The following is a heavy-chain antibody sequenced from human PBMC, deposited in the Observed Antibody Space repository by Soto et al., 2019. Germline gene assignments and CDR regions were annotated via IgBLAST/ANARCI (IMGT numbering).Heavy chain of an antibody. CDR3: AKNSVFSQKCFDY. CDR2: ISGDGERT. V-gene: IGHV3-23*01. J-gene: IGHJ4*02. Sequence: EVQLLESGGALVQPGASLRLSCVASGFTFGNYGTSWVRQAPGEGLEWVSTISGDGERTYYADSVKGRFTISRDNSKSTLYLQMNSLRAEDTAVYYCAKNSVFSQKCFDYWGQGTLVTVSS. CDR1: GFTFGNYG. D-gene: IGHD2-21*01.